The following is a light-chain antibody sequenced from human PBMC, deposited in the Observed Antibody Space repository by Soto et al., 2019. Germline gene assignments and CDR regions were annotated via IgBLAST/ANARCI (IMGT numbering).Light chain of an antibody. J-gene: IGLJ1*01. CDR2: EVS. Sequence: QSALTQPPSASGSPGQSVTISCTGSSSDIGGYNYVSWYQQHPGNAPKLMIYEVSKRPSGVPDRFSGSKSGNTASLTVSGLQAEDEADYFCSSFTSRTTYVFGSGTKLTVL. CDR3: SSFTSRTTYV. V-gene: IGLV2-8*01. CDR1: SSDIGGYNY.